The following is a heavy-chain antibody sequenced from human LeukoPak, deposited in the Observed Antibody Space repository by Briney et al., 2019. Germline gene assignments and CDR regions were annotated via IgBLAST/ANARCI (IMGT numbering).Heavy chain of an antibody. J-gene: IGHJ4*02. CDR3: ARLDASTGAFHFGY. V-gene: IGHV4-4*07. D-gene: IGHD1-1*01. CDR2: IYTSGST. CDR1: GGSISSYY. Sequence: SETLSLTCTVSGGSISSYYWSWIRQPAGKGLEWIGRIYTSGSTNYNPSVRSRVTISVDTSKNQFSLKVSSVTAADTAVYYCARLDASTGAFHFGYWGQGTLVTVSS.